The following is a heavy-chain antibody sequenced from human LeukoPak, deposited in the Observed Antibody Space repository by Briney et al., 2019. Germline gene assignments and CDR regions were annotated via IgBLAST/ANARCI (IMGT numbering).Heavy chain of an antibody. CDR3: ARDSTSGIYYFDY. CDR1: GYSISSGNY. CDR2: IYHSGSTNY. V-gene: IGHV4-38-2*02. D-gene: IGHD1-26*01. Sequence: LSETLSLTCTVSGYSISSGNYWGWIRQPPGKGLEWIGSIYHSGSTNYNYNPSLKSRVTISVDTSRKRFSLRLSSVTAADTAIYYCARDSTSGIYYFDYWGQGTLVTVSS. J-gene: IGHJ4*02.